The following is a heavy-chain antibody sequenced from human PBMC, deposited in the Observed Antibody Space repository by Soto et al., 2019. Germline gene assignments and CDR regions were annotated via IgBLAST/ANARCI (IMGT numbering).Heavy chain of an antibody. CDR1: GASVSRVGFH. Sequence: SETLSLACTVYGASVSRVGFHWAWLPRHAGKGLEWVSYIYNGGSTYYRPSLESRMHMSLDATRHHYSLRLTSVTAADTAVYFGVIAPVSLDNICYFDDWGQGKLVTVSS. CDR3: VIAPVSLDNICYFDD. V-gene: IGHV4-30-4*01. J-gene: IGHJ4*02. CDR2: IYNGGST. D-gene: IGHD1-1*01.